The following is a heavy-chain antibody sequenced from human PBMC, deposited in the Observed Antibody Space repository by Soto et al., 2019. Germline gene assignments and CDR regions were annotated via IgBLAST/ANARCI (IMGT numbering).Heavy chain of an antibody. J-gene: IGHJ5*02. Sequence: GGSLRLSCAASGFSFSDQYMDWVRQAPGKGLEWVGRSRNKGNSYTTEYAASVKGRFIISRDDSKNSLYLQINSLKTEDTAVYYCARGLYYYDSSVYYFPWGQGTLVTVSS. CDR3: ARGLYYYDSSVYYFP. D-gene: IGHD3-22*01. V-gene: IGHV3-72*01. CDR1: GFSFSDQY. CDR2: SRNKGNSYTT.